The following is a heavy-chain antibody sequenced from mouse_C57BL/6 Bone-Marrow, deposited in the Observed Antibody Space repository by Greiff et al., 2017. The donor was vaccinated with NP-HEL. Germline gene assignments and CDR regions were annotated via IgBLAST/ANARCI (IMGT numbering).Heavy chain of an antibody. Sequence: QVQLQQSGAELVKPGASVKLSCKASGYTFTSYWMQWVKQRPGQGLEWIGEIDPSDSYTNYNQKFKGKATLTVDTSSSTAYMQLSSLTSEDSAVYYCARGYDVAYWGQGTLVTVSA. V-gene: IGHV1-50*01. CDR2: IDPSDSYT. CDR3: ARGYDVAY. D-gene: IGHD2-12*01. CDR1: GYTFTSYW. J-gene: IGHJ3*01.